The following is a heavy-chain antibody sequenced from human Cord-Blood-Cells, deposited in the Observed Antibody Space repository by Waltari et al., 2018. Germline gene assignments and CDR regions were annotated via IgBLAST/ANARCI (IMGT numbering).Heavy chain of an antibody. V-gene: IGHV4-31*03. J-gene: IGHJ4*02. D-gene: IGHD5-12*01. CDR1: GGSISSGGYY. CDR2: IYYSGGT. CDR3: AMSRDGYNYFDY. Sequence: QVQLQESGPGLVKPSQTLSLTCTVSGGSISSGGYYWSWIRQHPGKGLEWIGYIYYSGGTYYNPSLKSRVTISVDTSKIQCSLKLSSVTAADTAVYYCAMSRDGYNYFDYWGQGTLVTVSS.